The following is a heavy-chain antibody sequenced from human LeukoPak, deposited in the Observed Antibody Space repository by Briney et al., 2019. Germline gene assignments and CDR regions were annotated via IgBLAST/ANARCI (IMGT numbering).Heavy chain of an antibody. CDR1: GGSISSYY. CDR3: ARHLGDILTGYYFDY. V-gene: IGHV4-59*08. D-gene: IGHD3-9*01. Sequence: PSETLSLTCTVSGGSISSYYWSWIRQPPGKGLEWIGYIYYSGSTNYNPSLKSRVTISVDTSKNQFSLKLSSVTAADTAVYYCARHLGDILTGYYFDYWGQGTLVTVSS. J-gene: IGHJ4*02. CDR2: IYYSGST.